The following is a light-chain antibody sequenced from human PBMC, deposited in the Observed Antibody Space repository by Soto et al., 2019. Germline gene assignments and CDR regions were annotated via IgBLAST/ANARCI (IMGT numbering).Light chain of an antibody. CDR3: QQYGSSPYT. V-gene: IGKV3-20*01. Sequence: EIGLAQAPGPLSLSPGERATLSCRASQSVSSSYLAWYQQKPGQAPRLLIYGASSRATGIPDRFSGSGSGTDFTLTISRLEPEDFAVYYCQQYGSSPYTFGQGTK. CDR1: QSVSSSY. CDR2: GAS. J-gene: IGKJ2*01.